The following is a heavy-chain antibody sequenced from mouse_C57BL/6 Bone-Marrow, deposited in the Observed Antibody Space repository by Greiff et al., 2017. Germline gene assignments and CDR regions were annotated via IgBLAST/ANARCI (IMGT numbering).Heavy chain of an antibody. CDR2: IDPETGGT. CDR1: GYTFTDYE. Sequence: VKLMESGAELVRPGASVTLSCKASGYTFTDYEMHWVKQTPVHGLEWIGAIDPETGGTAYNQKFKGKAILTADKSSSTAYMELRSLTSEDSAVYYCTVPYYYGSSCYYAMDYWGQGTSVTVSS. J-gene: IGHJ4*01. D-gene: IGHD1-1*01. CDR3: TVPYYYGSSCYYAMDY. V-gene: IGHV1-15*01.